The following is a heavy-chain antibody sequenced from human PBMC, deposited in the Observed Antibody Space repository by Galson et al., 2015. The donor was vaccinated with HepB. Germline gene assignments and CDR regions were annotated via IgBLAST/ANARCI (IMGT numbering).Heavy chain of an antibody. J-gene: IGHJ4*02. CDR3: ASTEDTGYSSGWYTGVFDY. Sequence: SVKVSCKASGGTFSSYAISWVRQAPGQGLEWMGRIIPILGIANYAQKFQGRVTITADKSTSTAYMELSSLRSEDTAVYYCASTEDTGYSSGWYTGVFDYWGQGTLVTVSS. CDR2: IIPILGIA. V-gene: IGHV1-69*04. CDR1: GGTFSSYA. D-gene: IGHD6-19*01.